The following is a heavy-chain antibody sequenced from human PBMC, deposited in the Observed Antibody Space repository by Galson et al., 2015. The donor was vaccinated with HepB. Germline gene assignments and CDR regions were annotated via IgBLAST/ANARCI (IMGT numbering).Heavy chain of an antibody. J-gene: IGHJ4*02. D-gene: IGHD2-2*01. CDR2: IIPIFGTA. V-gene: IGHV1-69*13. CDR1: GGTFSSYA. CDR3: AVLGYCSSTSCSFDY. Sequence: SVKVSCKASGGTFSSYAISWVRQAPGQGLEWMGGIIPIFGTANYAQKFQGRVTITADESTSTAYMELSSLRSEDTAVYYCAVLGYCSSTSCSFDYWGQGTLVTVSS.